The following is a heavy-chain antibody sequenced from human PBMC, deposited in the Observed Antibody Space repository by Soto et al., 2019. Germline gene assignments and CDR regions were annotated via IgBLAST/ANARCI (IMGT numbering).Heavy chain of an antibody. CDR2: IYYSGST. CDR3: ARHPHWLRGSGSYLRLSWFAP. J-gene: IGHJ5*02. D-gene: IGHD3-10*01. V-gene: IGHV4-39*01. Sequence: SKAWSVTHTGTAGSTSSSGHYWGCVRHQPRKRIEFIWTIYYSGSTFYIPSLKSRVTISVDTSKNQFSLNLSSVTAADTAVYFCARHPHWLRGSGSYLRLSWFAPWGQGTLVTVS. CDR1: AGSTSSSGHY.